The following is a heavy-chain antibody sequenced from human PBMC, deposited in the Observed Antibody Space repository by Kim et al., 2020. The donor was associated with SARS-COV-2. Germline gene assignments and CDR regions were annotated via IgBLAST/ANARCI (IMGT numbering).Heavy chain of an antibody. CDR1: GFTFSSYA. Sequence: GGSLRLSCAASGFTFSSYAMSWVRQAPGKGLEWVSAISGSGGSTYYADSVKGRFTISRDNSKNTLYLQMNSLRAEDTAVYYCASQVYLYYYYGMDVWGQGTMFTVSS. D-gene: IGHD1-26*01. J-gene: IGHJ6*02. CDR3: ASQVYLYYYYGMDV. CDR2: ISGSGGST. V-gene: IGHV3-23*01.